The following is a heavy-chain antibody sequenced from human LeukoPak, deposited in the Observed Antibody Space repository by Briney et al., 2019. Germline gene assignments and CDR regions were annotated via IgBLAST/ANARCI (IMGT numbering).Heavy chain of an antibody. D-gene: IGHD3-22*01. Sequence: GASVKVSCKASGGTFSSYAISWVRQAPGQGLEWMGGIIPIFGTANYAQKFQGRVTITTDESTSTAYMELSSLRSEDTAVYYCASLGYYDSSGYYYEADYWGQGTLATVSS. CDR3: ASLGYYDSSGYYYEADY. CDR1: GGTFSSYA. V-gene: IGHV1-69*05. CDR2: IIPIFGTA. J-gene: IGHJ4*02.